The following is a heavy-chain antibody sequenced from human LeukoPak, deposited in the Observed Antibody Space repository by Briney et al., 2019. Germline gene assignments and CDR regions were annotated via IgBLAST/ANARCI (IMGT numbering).Heavy chain of an antibody. CDR2: IYYEGSNK. V-gene: IGHV3-33*01. CDR3: ARESIEYYYDSSGYYYNY. CDR1: VFTLISYG. D-gene: IGHD3-22*01. Sequence: GGALRLSCAASVFTLISYGMHWVRPAPGKGLAGVGLIYYEGSNKYYPDSVKGRFAISRDNTKNTMYLQMNSMRAEDTAVYYCARESIEYYYDSSGYYYNYWGQGTLVTVSS. J-gene: IGHJ4*02.